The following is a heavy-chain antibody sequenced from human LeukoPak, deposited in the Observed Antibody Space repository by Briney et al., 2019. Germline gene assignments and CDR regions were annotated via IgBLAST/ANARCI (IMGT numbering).Heavy chain of an antibody. V-gene: IGHV3-23*01. CDR2: ISGGGGST. CDR1: GFTFTSYA. CDR3: ARHQRASQYYFDY. Sequence: GGSLRLSCAASGFTFTSYAMNWVRQAPGKGLDWVSGISGGGGSTYYADSVKGRFSISRDNAGNSLFLQMNSLRAEDTAVYYCARHQRASQYYFDYWGQGILVTVSS. J-gene: IGHJ4*02.